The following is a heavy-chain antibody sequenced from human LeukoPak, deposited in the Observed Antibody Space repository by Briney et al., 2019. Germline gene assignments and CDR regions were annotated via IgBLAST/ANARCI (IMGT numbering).Heavy chain of an antibody. D-gene: IGHD5-12*01. CDR3: AKQLANDYGYES. Sequence: GGSLRLSCAASGFTFSVTHALTWVRQAPGKGLEWVSSIGGSGATTYYADSVKGRFTISRDNSKNTLSLQINSLRAEDTAVYYCAKQLANDYGYESWGQGNLVTVSS. CDR2: IGGSGATT. CDR1: GFTFSVTHA. V-gene: IGHV3-23*01. J-gene: IGHJ5*02.